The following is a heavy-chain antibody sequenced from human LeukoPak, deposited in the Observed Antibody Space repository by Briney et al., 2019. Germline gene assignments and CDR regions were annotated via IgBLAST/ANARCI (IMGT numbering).Heavy chain of an antibody. V-gene: IGHV3-30*03. J-gene: IGHJ4*02. CDR3: ARGLHSTMPYWGY. CDR2: ISYDGSNK. Sequence: GGSLRLPCAASGFTFSSYGMHWVRQAPGKGLEWVSVISYDGSNKYYADSVKGRFTIPRDNSKNTLFLQMNSLRAEDTAVYYCARGLHSTMPYWGYWGQGTLVTVSS. CDR1: GFTFSSYG. D-gene: IGHD2-2*01.